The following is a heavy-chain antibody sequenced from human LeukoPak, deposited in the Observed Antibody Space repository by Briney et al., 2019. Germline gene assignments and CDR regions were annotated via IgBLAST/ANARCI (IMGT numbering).Heavy chain of an antibody. CDR2: INHSGST. J-gene: IGHJ6*03. V-gene: IGHV4-34*01. CDR1: GGSFSGYY. Sequence: SETLSLTCAVYGGSFSGYYWSWIRQPPGKGLEWIGEINHSGSTNYNPSLKSRVTISVDTSKNQFSLKLSSVTAADTAVYYCARKLRDYCGSGSYYNEYYYYYYYMDVWGKGTTVTVSS. CDR3: ARKLRDYCGSGSYYNEYYYYYYYMDV. D-gene: IGHD3-10*01.